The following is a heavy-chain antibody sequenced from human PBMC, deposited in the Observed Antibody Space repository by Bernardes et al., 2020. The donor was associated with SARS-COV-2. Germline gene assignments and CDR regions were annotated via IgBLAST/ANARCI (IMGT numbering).Heavy chain of an antibody. CDR3: ATWAAICNNRICPRPLDY. CDR2: ISPLFGAA. Sequence: SVKVSCKASGGAFSTSTINWLRQAPGQGLECLGGISPLFGAADYAQQFQDRVTITADESTSTSYMELSSLTSEDTAVYFCATWAAICNNRICPRPLDYWGQGTLVTVSS. V-gene: IGHV1-69*13. J-gene: IGHJ4*02. CDR1: GGAFSTST. D-gene: IGHD1-26*01.